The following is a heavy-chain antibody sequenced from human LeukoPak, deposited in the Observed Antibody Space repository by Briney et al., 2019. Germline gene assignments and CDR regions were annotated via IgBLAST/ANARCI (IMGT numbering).Heavy chain of an antibody. V-gene: IGHV5-51*01. D-gene: IGHD1-26*01. J-gene: IGHJ4*02. Sequence: GGSLQISCQGSGTRFTSYWIGWARQLPGKGLEWMGIIYPGDSDTRYNPSFQGQVTISADKSISTAYLQWSSLKASDTAMYYCARWSGNYYSKYFDYWGQGTLVTVFS. CDR1: GTRFTSYW. CDR2: IYPGDSDT. CDR3: ARWSGNYYSKYFDY.